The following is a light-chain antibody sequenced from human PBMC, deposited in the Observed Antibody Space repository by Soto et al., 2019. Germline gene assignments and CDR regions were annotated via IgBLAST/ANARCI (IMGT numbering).Light chain of an antibody. CDR3: QQFGSYT. Sequence: EIVLTQSPGTLSLSPGERATLSCRASQSISSSYLAWYQQKPGQAPRLLIYGASSGATGIPDRFSGSGSGTDFTLTISRLEPEDFAVYYCQQFGSYTFGPGTKVDLK. V-gene: IGKV3-20*01. J-gene: IGKJ3*01. CDR1: QSISSSY. CDR2: GAS.